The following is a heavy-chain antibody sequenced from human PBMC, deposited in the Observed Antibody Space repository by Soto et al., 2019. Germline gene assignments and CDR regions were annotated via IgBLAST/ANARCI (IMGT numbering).Heavy chain of an antibody. CDR3: TRDPPDEPLPYPAEFDY. Sequence: HPGGSLRLSCTASGFTFGDYAMSWFRQAPGKGLEWVGFIRSKAYGGTTEYAASVKGRFTISRDDSKSIAYLQMNSLKTEDTAVYYCTRDPPDEPLPYPAEFDYWGQGTLVTVSS. CDR1: GFTFGDYA. CDR2: IRSKAYGGTT. J-gene: IGHJ4*02. V-gene: IGHV3-49*03. D-gene: IGHD2-2*02.